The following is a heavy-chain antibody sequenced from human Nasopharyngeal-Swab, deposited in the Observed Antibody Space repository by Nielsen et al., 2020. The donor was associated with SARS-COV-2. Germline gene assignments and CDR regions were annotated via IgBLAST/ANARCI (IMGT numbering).Heavy chain of an antibody. CDR3: VRASRAWS. CDR1: GFTFSNYE. Sequence: GESLKISCAASGFTFSNYEMNWVRQAPGKGLEWVSYIGDGGSPIYYADSVKGRFTISRDNAEKSLYLQMSSLRAEDTAVYYCVRASRAWSWGQGTLLTVSS. CDR2: IGDGGSPI. V-gene: IGHV3-48*03. D-gene: IGHD2-8*02. J-gene: IGHJ5*02.